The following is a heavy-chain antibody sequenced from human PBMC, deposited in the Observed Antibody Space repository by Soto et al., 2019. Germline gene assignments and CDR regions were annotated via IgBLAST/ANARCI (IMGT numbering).Heavy chain of an antibody. V-gene: IGHV1-69*13. CDR2: IIPIFGTA. CDR1: GGTFSSYA. D-gene: IGHD2-15*01. CDR3: AGYCSGGSCTIQLLPGPFDY. J-gene: IGHJ4*02. Sequence: SVKVSCKASGGTFSSYAISWVRQAPGQGLEWMGGIIPIFGTANYAQKFQDRVTITADESTSTAYMELSSLRSEDTAVYYCAGYCSGGSCTIQLLPGPFDYWGQGTLVTVSS.